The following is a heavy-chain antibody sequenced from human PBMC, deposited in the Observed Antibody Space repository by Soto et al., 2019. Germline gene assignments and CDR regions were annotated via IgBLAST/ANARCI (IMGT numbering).Heavy chain of an antibody. V-gene: IGHV3-23*01. CDR2: IRGKGIIT. Sequence: DVLLLESGGGLVQPGGPLRLSFAASGLTFRSYALSWVRQAPGKGLEWVSGIRGKGIITHYADSVKGRFTVSRDNSNTTLYLQMNSLRAEHTAVYNCAKDPVGPDWYFDLWGRGTLVTVSS. CDR1: GLTFRSYA. CDR3: AKDPVGPDWYFDL. J-gene: IGHJ2*01.